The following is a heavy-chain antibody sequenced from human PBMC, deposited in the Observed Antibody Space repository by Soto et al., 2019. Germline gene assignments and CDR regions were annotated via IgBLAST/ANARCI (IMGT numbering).Heavy chain of an antibody. CDR3: AKFNYDSSGYYYPYNWFDP. CDR2: FDPEDGET. V-gene: IGHV1-24*01. CDR1: GYTLTELS. Sequence: RASVKVSCKVSGYTLTELSMHWVRQAPGKGLEWMGGFDPEDGETIYAQKFQGRVTMTEDTSTDTAYMELSSLRSEDTAVYYCAKFNYDSSGYYYPYNWFDPWGQGTLVTVS. D-gene: IGHD3-22*01. J-gene: IGHJ5*02.